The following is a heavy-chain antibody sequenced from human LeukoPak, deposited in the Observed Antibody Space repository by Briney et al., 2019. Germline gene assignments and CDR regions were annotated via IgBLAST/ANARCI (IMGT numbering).Heavy chain of an antibody. CDR2: IWYDGSNK. CDR3: AGAYCSGGSCYSIDY. V-gene: IGHV3-33*01. J-gene: IGHJ4*02. CDR1: GFTFSSYG. D-gene: IGHD2-15*01. Sequence: PGGSLRLSCAASGFTFSSYGMHWVRQAPGKGLEWVAVIWYDGSNKYYADSVKGRFTTARDNSKNTLYLQMNSLRAEDTAVYYCAGAYCSGGSCYSIDYWGQGTLVTVSS.